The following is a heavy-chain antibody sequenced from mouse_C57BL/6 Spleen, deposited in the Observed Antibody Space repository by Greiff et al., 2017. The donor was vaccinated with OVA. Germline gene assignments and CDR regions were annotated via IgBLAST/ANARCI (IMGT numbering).Heavy chain of an antibody. CDR2: IWRGGST. Sequence: VQLQQSGPGLVQPSQCLSITCTVSGFSLTSYGVHWVRQSPGKGLEWLGVIWRGGSTDYNAAFMSSLSITKYNSKSQVFFKMNSLQADDTAIYYCAMEYDYDGGYLDVWGTGTTVTVSS. CDR1: GFSLTSYG. V-gene: IGHV2-5*01. CDR3: AMEYDYDGGYLDV. J-gene: IGHJ1*03. D-gene: IGHD2-4*01.